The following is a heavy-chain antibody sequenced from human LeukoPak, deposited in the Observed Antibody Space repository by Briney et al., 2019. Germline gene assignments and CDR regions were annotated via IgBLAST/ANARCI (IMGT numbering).Heavy chain of an antibody. CDR2: ISPDSGDT. D-gene: IGHD3-10*01. V-gene: IGHV1-2*02. CDR1: GYTFTDYY. Sequence: ASVKVSCKASGYTFTDYYMHWVRQAPGQGPEWMGWISPDSGDTKYTQSFQGRVTMTRDTSTSTVYMELSSLRSEDTAVYYCASVSGERLTSHYYYGMDVWGQGTTVTVSS. J-gene: IGHJ6*02. CDR3: ASVSGERLTSHYYYGMDV.